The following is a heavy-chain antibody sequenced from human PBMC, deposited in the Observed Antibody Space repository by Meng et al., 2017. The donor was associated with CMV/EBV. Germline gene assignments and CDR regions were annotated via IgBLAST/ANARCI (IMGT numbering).Heavy chain of an antibody. CDR2: INPNSGGK. CDR1: GYTFTGYY. Sequence: ASVTVSCKASGYTFTGYYMHWVRQAPGQGLEWMGWINPNSGGKNYAQKFQGRVTMTRDTSISTANMELSRLRSDDTAVYYCASGSRDSVYYYNGMDVWGQGTTVTVSS. V-gene: IGHV1-2*02. D-gene: IGHD2-15*01. CDR3: ASGSRDSVYYYNGMDV. J-gene: IGHJ6*02.